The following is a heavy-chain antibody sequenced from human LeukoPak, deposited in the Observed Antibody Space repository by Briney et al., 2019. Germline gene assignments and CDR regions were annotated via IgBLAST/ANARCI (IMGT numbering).Heavy chain of an antibody. CDR2: INPSGGST. CDR1: GYTFTSYY. CDR3: ARHPGTYRDFDY. D-gene: IGHD1-14*01. J-gene: IGHJ4*02. V-gene: IGHV1-46*01. Sequence: ASVKVSCKASGYTFTSYYMHWVRQAPGQGLEWMGIINPSGGSTSYAQKFQGRVTMTRDTSTDTAYMELSSLRSEDTAVYYCARHPGTYRDFDYWGQGTLVTVSS.